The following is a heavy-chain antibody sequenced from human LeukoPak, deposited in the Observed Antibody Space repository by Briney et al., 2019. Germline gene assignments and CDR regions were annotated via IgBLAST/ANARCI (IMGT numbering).Heavy chain of an antibody. CDR3: ARQESYSSSQTLDY. CDR1: GGSISSYY. D-gene: IGHD6-13*01. Sequence: PSETLSLTCTVSGGSISSYYWSWIRQPPGKGLEWIGYIYYSGSTNYNPSLKSRVTISVDTSKNQFSLKLSSVTAADTAVYYCARQESYSSSQTLDYWGQGTLVTVSS. CDR2: IYYSGST. J-gene: IGHJ4*02. V-gene: IGHV4-59*08.